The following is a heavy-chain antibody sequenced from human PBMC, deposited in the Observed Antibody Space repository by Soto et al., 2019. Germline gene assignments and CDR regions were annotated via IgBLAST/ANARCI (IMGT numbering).Heavy chain of an antibody. D-gene: IGHD2-15*01. V-gene: IGHV3-30*18. CDR1: GFIFSSYG. Sequence: QVPLVESGGGVVQPGRSLRLSCAASGFIFSSYGMHWVRQAPGKGLEWVAVISYEGSHTYYADSVKGRFTITRDNSKNPLYLQMNSLRPEDTAVYYCAKEVHCGGGSCSWSEGFDYWGQGTLLTVSS. CDR2: ISYEGSHT. CDR3: AKEVHCGGGSCSWSEGFDY. J-gene: IGHJ4*02.